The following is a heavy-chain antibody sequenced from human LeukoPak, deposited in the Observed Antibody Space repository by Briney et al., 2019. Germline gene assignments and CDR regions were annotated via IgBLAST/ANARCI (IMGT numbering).Heavy chain of an antibody. D-gene: IGHD3-3*01. J-gene: IGHJ4*02. Sequence: GGSLRLSCAVSGFTFRTSWMSWIRQAPGKGLEWVSYISSSGSTIYYADSVKGRFTISRDNAKNSLYLQMNSLRAEDTAVYYCARKGRRVWSFDFWGQGTLATVSS. V-gene: IGHV3-11*01. CDR3: ARKGRRVWSFDF. CDR1: GFTFRTSW. CDR2: ISSSGSTI.